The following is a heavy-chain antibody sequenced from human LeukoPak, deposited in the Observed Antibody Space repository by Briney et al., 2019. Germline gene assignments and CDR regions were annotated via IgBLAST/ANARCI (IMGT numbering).Heavy chain of an antibody. CDR3: AKTFYYDSSGYYKPFDY. V-gene: IGHV3-23*01. D-gene: IGHD3-22*01. CDR2: ISAGGGST. CDR1: GVTFSNYA. Sequence: GSLRLSCVASGVTFSNYAVTWVRQAPGKGLEWVSLISAGGGSTYYADSVKGRFTISRDNSMNTLFLEMSSLRAEDTAVYYCAKTFYYDSSGYYKPFDYWGQGTLVTVSS. J-gene: IGHJ4*02.